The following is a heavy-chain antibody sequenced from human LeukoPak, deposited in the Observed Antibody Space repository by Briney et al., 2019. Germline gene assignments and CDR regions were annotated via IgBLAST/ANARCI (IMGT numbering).Heavy chain of an antibody. J-gene: IGHJ4*02. CDR1: GYTFITYY. V-gene: IGHV1-46*01. Sequence: GASVKVSCKASGYTFITYYIYWVRQAPGQGLECVGIINPSGGGTSYAQKFQGRVTITADKSTSTAYMELSSLRSEDTAVYYCARGVSTSSLFYWGQGTLVTVSS. D-gene: IGHD2-2*01. CDR3: ARGVSTSSLFY. CDR2: INPSGGGT.